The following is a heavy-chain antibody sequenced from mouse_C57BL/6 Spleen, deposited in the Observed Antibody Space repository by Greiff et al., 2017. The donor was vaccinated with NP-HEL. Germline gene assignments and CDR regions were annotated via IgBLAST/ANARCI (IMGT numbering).Heavy chain of an antibody. V-gene: IGHV1-50*01. D-gene: IGHD2-5*01. J-gene: IGHJ1*03. CDR2: IDPSDSYT. CDR3: ARKAPYYSNYAGYFDV. CDR1: GYTFTSYW. Sequence: QVQLQQSGAELVKPGASVKLSCKASGYTFTSYWMQWVKQRPGQGLEWIGEIDPSDSYTNYNQKFKGKATLTVDTSSSTAYMQLSSLTSEDSAVYYCARKAPYYSNYAGYFDVWGTGTTVTVSS.